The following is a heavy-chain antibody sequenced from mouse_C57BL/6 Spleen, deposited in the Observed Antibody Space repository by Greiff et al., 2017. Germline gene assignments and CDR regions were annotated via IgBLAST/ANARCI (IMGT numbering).Heavy chain of an antibody. CDR1: GYTFTDYE. J-gene: IGHJ2*01. D-gene: IGHD2-3*01. CDR3: TRTLIYDYFDY. CDR2: IDPETGGT. Sequence: QVQLQQSGAELVRPGASVTLSCKASGYTFTDYEMHWVKQTPVHGLEWIGAIDPETGGTAYNQKFKGKAILTADKSSSTAYMELRSLTSEDSAVYYCTRTLIYDYFDYWGQGTTLTVSS. V-gene: IGHV1-15*01.